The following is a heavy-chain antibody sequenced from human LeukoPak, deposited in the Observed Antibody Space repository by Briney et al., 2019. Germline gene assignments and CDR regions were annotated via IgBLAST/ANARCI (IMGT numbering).Heavy chain of an antibody. CDR1: GFTFSSYA. D-gene: IGHD5-12*01. V-gene: IGHV3-23*01. CDR3: ARDSGYDLFDY. Sequence: PGGSLRLSCAASGFTFSSYAMSWVRQAPGKGLEWVSAISGRGGGTYYADSVKGRFTISRDNSKNTLYLQMNSLRAEDTAVYYCARDSGYDLFDYWGQGTLVTVSS. J-gene: IGHJ4*02. CDR2: ISGRGGGT.